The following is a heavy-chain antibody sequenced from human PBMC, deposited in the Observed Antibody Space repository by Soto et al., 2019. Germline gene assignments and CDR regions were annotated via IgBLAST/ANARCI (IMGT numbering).Heavy chain of an antibody. Sequence: EVQLVESGGGLVQPGGSLRLSCAASGFTFSSYWMHWVRQAPGKGLVWVSRINSDGSSTSYADSVKGRFTISRDNAKNTLCLQRNGLRAEDTGVYYCASRGSSSWYFGYWGQGPLVTASS. CDR3: ASRGSSSWYFGY. V-gene: IGHV3-74*01. J-gene: IGHJ4*02. CDR2: INSDGSST. D-gene: IGHD6-13*01. CDR1: GFTFSSYW.